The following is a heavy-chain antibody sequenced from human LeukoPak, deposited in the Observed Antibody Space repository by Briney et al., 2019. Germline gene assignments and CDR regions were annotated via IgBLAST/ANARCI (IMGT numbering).Heavy chain of an antibody. CDR2: IYEAGNT. V-gene: IGHV3-13*01. J-gene: IGHJ3*02. CDR1: GFTLSTYD. D-gene: IGHD3-10*01. CDR3: AREMSGSNDAFDI. Sequence: GGSLRLSCAASGFTLSTYDMHWVRQVTGEALEWVSMIYEAGNTYYTGSVKGRFTISRENAKNSLYLQMHGLAAGDTAVYYCAREMSGSNDAFDIWGPGTMVTVSS.